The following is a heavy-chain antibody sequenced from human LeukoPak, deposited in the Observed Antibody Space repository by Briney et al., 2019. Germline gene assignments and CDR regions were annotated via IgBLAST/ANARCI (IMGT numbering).Heavy chain of an antibody. J-gene: IGHJ3*02. CDR2: ISSSGSTI. V-gene: IGHV3-11*04. CDR1: GFTFSDYY. D-gene: IGHD1-26*01. CDR3: ARAGEKWELLDAFDI. Sequence: GGSLRLSCAASGFTFSDYYMSWIRQAPGKGLEWVSYISSSGSTIYYADSVKGRFTISRDNAKNSLYLQMNSLRAEDTAVYYCARAGEKWELLDAFDIWGQGTMVTVSS.